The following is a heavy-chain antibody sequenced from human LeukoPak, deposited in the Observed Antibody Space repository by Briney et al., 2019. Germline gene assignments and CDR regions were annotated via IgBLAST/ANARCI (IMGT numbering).Heavy chain of an antibody. Sequence: PGGSLRLSCVDSGFTFSNYWMHCVRQAPGKGLVWVSRIKTDGSRTNYADSVKGRFTISRDNAKNTVYLEMNSLRSEDAAVYYCARAIGSSWGKVDYWGQGTLVTVSS. CDR3: ARAIGSSWGKVDY. V-gene: IGHV3-74*01. D-gene: IGHD6-13*01. J-gene: IGHJ4*02. CDR1: GFTFSNYW. CDR2: IKTDGSRT.